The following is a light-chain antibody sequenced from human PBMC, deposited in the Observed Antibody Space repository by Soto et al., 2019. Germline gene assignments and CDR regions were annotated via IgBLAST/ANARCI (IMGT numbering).Light chain of an antibody. CDR3: QQYTPDSPWA. CDR1: QSLGNW. CDR2: DVS. Sequence: DIQMTQSPSTLSASVGDKVTITCRASQSLGNWLAWYQQEPGKAPSLLIYDVSTLQSGVPSRFSGSGSGTECTLTITDLQPADFATYFCQQYTPDSPWAFGQGTKVEFK. J-gene: IGKJ1*01. V-gene: IGKV1-5*01.